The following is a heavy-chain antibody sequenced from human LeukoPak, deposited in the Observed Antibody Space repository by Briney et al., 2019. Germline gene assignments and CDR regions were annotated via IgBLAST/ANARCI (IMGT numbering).Heavy chain of an antibody. V-gene: IGHV3-30*02. CDR1: ALTFSSYC. CDR2: IRYDGSNK. Sequence: GQSLTLSWPPAALTFSSYCMHWVRQAPGKWLEWVAFIRYDGSNKYYADSVKGRFTISRDKSKNTLYLQMGSLRAEDMAVYYCARSHLPTTALSYFDYWGQGTLVTVSS. J-gene: IGHJ4*02. D-gene: IGHD1-1*01. CDR3: ARSHLPTTALSYFDY.